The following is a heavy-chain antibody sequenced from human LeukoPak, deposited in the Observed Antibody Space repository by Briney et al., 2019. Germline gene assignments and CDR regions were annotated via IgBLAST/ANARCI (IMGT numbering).Heavy chain of an antibody. D-gene: IGHD6-6*01. J-gene: IGHJ4*02. CDR3: ARARSIIAARRGVYFDY. CDR2: INPNSGGT. CDR1: GYTFTGYY. V-gene: IGHV1-2*02. Sequence: GASVKVSCKASGYTFTGYYMHWVRQAPGQGLEWMGWINPNSGGTNCAQKFQGRVTMTRDTSISTAYMELSRLRSDDTAVYYCARARSIIAARRGVYFDYWGQGTLVTVSS.